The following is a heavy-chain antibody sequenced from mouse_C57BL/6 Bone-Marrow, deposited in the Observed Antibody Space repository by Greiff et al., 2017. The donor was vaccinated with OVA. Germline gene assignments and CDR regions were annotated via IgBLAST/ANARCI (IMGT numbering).Heavy chain of an antibody. Sequence: QVQLQQPGAELVKPGASVKLSCKASGYTFTSYWMQWVKQRPGQGLEWIGEIDPSDSYTNYNQKVKGKATLTVDTSSSTAYMQLSSLTSEDSAVYYCAREGGVAPYAMDYWGQGTSVTVSS. V-gene: IGHV1-50*01. CDR3: AREGGVAPYAMDY. CDR1: GYTFTSYW. CDR2: IDPSDSYT. J-gene: IGHJ4*01. D-gene: IGHD1-1*01.